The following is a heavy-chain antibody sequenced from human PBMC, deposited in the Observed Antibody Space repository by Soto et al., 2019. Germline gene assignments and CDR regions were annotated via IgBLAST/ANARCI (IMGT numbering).Heavy chain of an antibody. J-gene: IGHJ3*02. CDR2: INPATGAA. CDR1: GYPVTAYY. Sequence: QLHLVQSGAVVKKPGASVTVSCSASGYPVTAYYMHWVRQAPGRGLEWMGGINPATGAAKYTQTFPGRVTLTRDPSTSTVFMELRGLTSADTAVFYCARGGGVGVAGSAAFDMWGQGTLVTVSS. CDR3: ARGGGVGVAGSAAFDM. D-gene: IGHD3-3*01. V-gene: IGHV1-2*02.